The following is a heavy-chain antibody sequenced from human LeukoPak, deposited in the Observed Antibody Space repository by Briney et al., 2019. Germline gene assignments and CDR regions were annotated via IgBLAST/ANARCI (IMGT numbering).Heavy chain of an antibody. CDR2: IRYDGSNK. J-gene: IGHJ4*02. D-gene: IGHD3-22*01. CDR1: GFTFSSYG. V-gene: IGHV3-30*02. Sequence: GGSLRLSCAASGFTFSSYGMHWVRQAPGKGLEWVAFIRYDGSNKYYADSVKGRFTISRDNSKNTLYLQMNSLRAEDTAVYYCARVYDSSGYYDYWGQGTLVTVSS. CDR3: ARVYDSSGYYDY.